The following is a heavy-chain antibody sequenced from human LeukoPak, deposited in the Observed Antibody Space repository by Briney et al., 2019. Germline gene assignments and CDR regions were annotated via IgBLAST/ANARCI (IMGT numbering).Heavy chain of an antibody. CDR3: ARGAVAVRNAFDI. Sequence: SQTLSLTCAISGYSVSSNSAAWNWIRQSPSRGLEWLGRTYYSFKWYNDYAVSVKSRITINPDTSKNQFSLQLNSVTPEDTALYYCARGAVAVRNAFDIWGQGTMVTVSS. D-gene: IGHD6-19*01. J-gene: IGHJ3*02. CDR1: GYSVSSNSAA. CDR2: TYYSFKWYN. V-gene: IGHV6-1*01.